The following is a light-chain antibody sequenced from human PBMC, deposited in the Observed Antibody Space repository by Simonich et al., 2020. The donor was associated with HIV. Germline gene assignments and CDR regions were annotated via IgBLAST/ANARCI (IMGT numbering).Light chain of an antibody. CDR2: KDD. CDR3: QAWDRGTVV. V-gene: IGLV3-1*01. Sequence: SYELTQPPSMSVSPGQTASITCSGDKLGEKYACWYQQKPGQSLVLVNYKDDKRFSGIPERFSGSMSGNTATLTISGAQATDGAVYYCQAWDRGTVVFGGGTKLTVL. J-gene: IGLJ3*02. CDR1: KLGEKY.